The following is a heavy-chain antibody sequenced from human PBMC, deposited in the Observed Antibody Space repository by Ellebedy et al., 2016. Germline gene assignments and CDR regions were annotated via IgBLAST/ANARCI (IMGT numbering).Heavy chain of an antibody. D-gene: IGHD1-20*01. Sequence: GESLKISCVASGFLISDHYMDWVRQAPGKGLEWIGRTRNKNNKSGVEYAASVRGRFTISRDESRNSLFLQINRLTTDDTALYYCARENNWDDQNWFDTWGQGTRVTVSS. CDR3: ARENNWDDQNWFDT. J-gene: IGHJ5*02. CDR2: TRNKNNKSGV. V-gene: IGHV3-72*01. CDR1: GFLISDHY.